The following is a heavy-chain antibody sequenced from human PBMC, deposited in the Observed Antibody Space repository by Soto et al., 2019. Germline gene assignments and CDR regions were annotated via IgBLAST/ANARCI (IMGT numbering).Heavy chain of an antibody. CDR1: GYTFTSYG. CDR3: ARDRAVRGVKTFDP. D-gene: IGHD3-10*01. Sequence: ASVNVSCKASGYTFTSYGISWVRQAPGQGLEWMGWISAYNGNTNYAQKLQGRVTMTTDTSTSTAYMELRSLRSDDTAVYYCARDRAVRGVKTFDPWGQGTLVTVSS. V-gene: IGHV1-18*01. J-gene: IGHJ5*02. CDR2: ISAYNGNT.